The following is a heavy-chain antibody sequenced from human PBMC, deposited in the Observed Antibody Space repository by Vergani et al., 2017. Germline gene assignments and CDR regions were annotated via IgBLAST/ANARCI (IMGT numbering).Heavy chain of an antibody. V-gene: IGHV3-30*02. Sequence: QVQLVESGGGVVQPGGSLRLSCAASGFTFSSYGRRWVRQAPGKGLEWVAFIRYDGSNRYYAESVKGRFTISKDNSKDTVYLQMNSQRAEDTAVYYCARRYSTDSLCRGKVDSLGQGTLVTVSS. J-gene: IGHJ4*02. CDR2: IRYDGSNR. CDR3: ARRYSTDSLCRGKVDS. D-gene: IGHD2-8*02. CDR1: GFTFSSYG.